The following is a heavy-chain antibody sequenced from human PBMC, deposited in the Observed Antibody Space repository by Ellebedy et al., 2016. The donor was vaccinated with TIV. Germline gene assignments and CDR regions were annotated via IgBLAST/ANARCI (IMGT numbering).Heavy chain of an antibody. Sequence: GGSLSLSXAASGFTFGSYAMNWVRQAPGKGLEWVSGLSGSGGRTYYADSVKGRFAISRDNFKNTVSLLMSSLRAEDMAVYYCAKGDEFWSGYSPTYHYGMDVWGQGTTVTVSS. CDR2: LSGSGGRT. CDR3: AKGDEFWSGYSPTYHYGMDV. CDR1: GFTFGSYA. V-gene: IGHV3-23*01. D-gene: IGHD3-3*01. J-gene: IGHJ6*02.